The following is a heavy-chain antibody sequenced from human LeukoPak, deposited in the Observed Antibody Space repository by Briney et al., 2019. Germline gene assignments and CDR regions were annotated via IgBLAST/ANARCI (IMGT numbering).Heavy chain of an antibody. J-gene: IGHJ4*02. D-gene: IGHD5-18*01. Sequence: GGSLRLSCAASGFTFNSYGMHWVRQAPGKGLEWVAVISYDGSNKYYADSVKGRFTVSRDNSKNTLYVQMNSLRAEDTAVYYCAKASDPMETFMAAFDYWGQGTLVTVSS. CDR3: AKASDPMETFMAAFDY. CDR2: ISYDGSNK. V-gene: IGHV3-30*18. CDR1: GFTFNSYG.